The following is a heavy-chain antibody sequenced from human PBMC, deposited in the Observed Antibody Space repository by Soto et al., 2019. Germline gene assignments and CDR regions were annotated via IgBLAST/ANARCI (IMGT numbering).Heavy chain of an antibody. CDR3: ARRKGSKTKLWLGVFDF. Sequence: QLQLQESGPGLVKPSETLSLTCTVSGGSISSSSYYWGWIRPPPGKGLEWIGSIYYSGSTYYNPSLKSRVTIAADTSKNQFSLRLSSVTAADTAVYYCARRKGSKTKLWLGVFDFWGQGTLVTVSS. V-gene: IGHV4-39*01. J-gene: IGHJ4*02. CDR2: IYYSGST. CDR1: GGSISSSSYY. D-gene: IGHD3-10*01.